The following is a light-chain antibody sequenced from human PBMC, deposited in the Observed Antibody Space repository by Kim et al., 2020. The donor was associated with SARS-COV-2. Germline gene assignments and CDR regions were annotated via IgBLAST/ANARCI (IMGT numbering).Light chain of an antibody. Sequence: SYELTQPPSVSVAPGKTARIICGGNNIGSKSVHWYQQKPGQAPVLVIYYDSDRPSGIPERFSGSNSGNTATLTISRVEAGDEADYYCQVWDSSSDHLVVF. CDR2: YDS. J-gene: IGLJ2*01. CDR1: NIGSKS. V-gene: IGLV3-21*04. CDR3: QVWDSSSDHLVV.